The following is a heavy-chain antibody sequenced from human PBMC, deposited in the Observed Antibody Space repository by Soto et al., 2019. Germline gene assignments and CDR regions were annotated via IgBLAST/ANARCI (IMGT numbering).Heavy chain of an antibody. CDR3: ARLDTAMVNDAFDI. V-gene: IGHV5-51*01. J-gene: IGHJ3*02. CDR2: IYPGDSDT. D-gene: IGHD5-18*01. Sequence: GESLKISCKGSGYPFAKFWIGWVRQMAGKGLEWMGVIYPGDSDTKYSPSFQGHVTISADKSISTAYLQWSSLKASDTAMYYCARLDTAMVNDAFDIWGQGTMVTVSS. CDR1: GYPFAKFW.